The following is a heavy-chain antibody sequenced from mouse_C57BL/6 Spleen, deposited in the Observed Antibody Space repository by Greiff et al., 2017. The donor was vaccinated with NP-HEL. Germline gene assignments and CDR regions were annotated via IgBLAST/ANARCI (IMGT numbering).Heavy chain of an antibody. CDR3: ARVPYYYGSSYPYYAMDS. D-gene: IGHD1-1*01. Sequence: EVQGVESEGGLVQPGSSMKLSCTASGFTFSDYYMAWVRQVPEKGLEWVANINYDGSSTYYLDSLKSRFIISRDNAKNILYLQMSSLKSEETATYYCARVPYYYGSSYPYYAMDSWGPGTSVTVSS. J-gene: IGHJ4*01. CDR2: INYDGSST. V-gene: IGHV5-16*01. CDR1: GFTFSDYY.